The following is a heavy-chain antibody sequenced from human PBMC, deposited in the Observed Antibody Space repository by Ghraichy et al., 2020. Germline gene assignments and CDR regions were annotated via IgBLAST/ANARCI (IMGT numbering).Heavy chain of an antibody. CDR1: GGSISSYY. CDR3: AREGDYRNWFDP. V-gene: IGHV4-4*07. J-gene: IGHJ5*02. CDR2: IYTSGST. D-gene: IGHD3-16*01. Sequence: GSLRLSCTVSGGSISSYYWSWIRQPAGKGLEWIGRIYTSGSTNYNPSLKSRVTMSVDTSKNQFSLKLSSVTAADTAVYYCAREGDYRNWFDPWGQGTLVTVSS.